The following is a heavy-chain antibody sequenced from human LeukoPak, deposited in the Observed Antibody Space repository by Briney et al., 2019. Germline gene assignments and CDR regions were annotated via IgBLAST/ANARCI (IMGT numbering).Heavy chain of an antibody. CDR2: IYTSGST. J-gene: IGHJ4*02. Sequence: PSETLSLTCTVSGGSISSYYWSWIRQPAGKGLEWIGRIYTSGSTYYNPSLKSRVTISVDTSKNQFSLKLSSVTAADTAVYYCARGEWELPALDYWGQGTLVTVSS. D-gene: IGHD1-26*01. V-gene: IGHV4-4*07. CDR1: GGSISSYY. CDR3: ARGEWELPALDY.